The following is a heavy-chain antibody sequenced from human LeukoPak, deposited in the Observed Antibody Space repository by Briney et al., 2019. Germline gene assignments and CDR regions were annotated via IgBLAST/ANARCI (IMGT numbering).Heavy chain of an antibody. Sequence: GGSLRLSCAASGFTFSSYGMHWVRQAPGKGLEWVAVIWYDGSNKYYADSVKGRFTISRDNSKNTLYLQMNSLRAEDTAVYYCAKGSVTIFGVVTPGAFDICGQGTMVTVSS. CDR1: GFTFSSYG. J-gene: IGHJ3*02. V-gene: IGHV3-33*06. D-gene: IGHD3-3*01. CDR3: AKGSVTIFGVVTPGAFDI. CDR2: IWYDGSNK.